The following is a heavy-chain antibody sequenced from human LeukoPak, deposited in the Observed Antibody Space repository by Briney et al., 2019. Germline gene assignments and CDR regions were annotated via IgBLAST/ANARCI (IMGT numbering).Heavy chain of an antibody. CDR3: ARQTGSGLFILP. CDR1: GVSISSSNSY. Sequence: SETLSLTCTVSGVSISSSNSYWGWIRQPPGKGLEWICSIYYSGNTYYNASLKSQVSISIDTSKNQFSLTLTSVPAADTAVYYCARQTGSGLFILPGGQGTLVTVSS. J-gene: IGHJ4*02. D-gene: IGHD3/OR15-3a*01. V-gene: IGHV4-39*01. CDR2: IYYSGNT.